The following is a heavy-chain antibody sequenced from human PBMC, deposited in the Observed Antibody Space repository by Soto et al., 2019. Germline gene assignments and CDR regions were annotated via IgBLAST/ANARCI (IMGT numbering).Heavy chain of an antibody. D-gene: IGHD3-22*01. Sequence: QVQLVESGGGVVQPGRSLRLSCAASGFTFSNYGMYWGRQAPGKGLEWVAVIWYDGTTKYYADSVKGRFTISRDNSKNTLYLQMNSLRDEDTAVYYCARGRGAYYFDSSGLGDAFDIWGQGTMVTVSS. J-gene: IGHJ3*02. V-gene: IGHV3-33*01. CDR2: IWYDGTTK. CDR1: GFTFSNYG. CDR3: ARGRGAYYFDSSGLGDAFDI.